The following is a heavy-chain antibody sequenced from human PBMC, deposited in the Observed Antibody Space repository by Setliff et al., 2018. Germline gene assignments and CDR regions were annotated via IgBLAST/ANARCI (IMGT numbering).Heavy chain of an antibody. CDR1: GYNFSGYY. V-gene: IGHV1-2*06. D-gene: IGHD6-13*01. J-gene: IGHJ4*02. CDR3: ARDQGHGITASGPDY. Sequence: ASVKVSCKASGYNFSGYYTHWVRQAPGQGLEWMGRINPNSVGTNYAQKFQGRVTMTSDSSISTAYLELSGLRSDDTAMYFCARDQGHGITASGPDYWGQGTLVTVSS. CDR2: INPNSVGT.